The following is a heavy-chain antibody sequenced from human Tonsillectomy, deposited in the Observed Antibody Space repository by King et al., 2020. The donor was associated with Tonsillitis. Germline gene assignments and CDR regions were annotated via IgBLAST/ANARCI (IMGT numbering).Heavy chain of an antibody. CDR2: IYYSGST. CDR1: SGSISNYY. V-gene: IGHV4-59*01. Sequence: VQLQESGPGLVKPSETLSLTCTVSSGSISNYYWSWLRQSPGKGLEWIGYIYYSGSTNYNPALQSRVTISVDTSKNKVSLNMTSVTAADTAVYYCAREGGWGRYYFYMDVWGKGTTVTVSS. D-gene: IGHD7-27*01. J-gene: IGHJ6*03. CDR3: AREGGWGRYYFYMDV.